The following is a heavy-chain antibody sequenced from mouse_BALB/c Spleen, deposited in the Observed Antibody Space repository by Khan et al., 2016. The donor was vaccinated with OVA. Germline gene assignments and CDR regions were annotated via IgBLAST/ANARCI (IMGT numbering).Heavy chain of an antibody. D-gene: IGHD2-10*02. V-gene: IGHV1-4*01. CDR3: TKKYGNYAAMDY. CDR1: GYTFTSYT. Sequence: QVQLQQSGAELARPGASVKMSCKASGYTFTSYTMHWVKQRPGQGLEWIGYINPSSGYTNYNQKFKDKATLTADKSSSTAYMQLSSLTSEDSAVYYCTKKYGNYAAMDYWGQGTSVTVSS. J-gene: IGHJ4*01. CDR2: INPSSGYT.